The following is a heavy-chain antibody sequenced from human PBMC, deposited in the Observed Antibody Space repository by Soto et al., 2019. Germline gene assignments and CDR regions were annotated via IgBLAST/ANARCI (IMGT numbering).Heavy chain of an antibody. D-gene: IGHD3-10*01. Sequence: QVQLEQSGAEVKKPGSSVNISCKASGGTLSDRGVSWLRQAPGQGLEWVGGTIPVFNTANYAPKFQGRVTIAADKSTNIAYMELGSLRSDDTAFYYCARGVYGSGNYYTGPSAFDIWGQGTLVIVSS. CDR3: ARGVYGSGNYYTGPSAFDI. J-gene: IGHJ3*02. CDR2: TIPVFNTA. CDR1: GGTLSDRG. V-gene: IGHV1-69*06.